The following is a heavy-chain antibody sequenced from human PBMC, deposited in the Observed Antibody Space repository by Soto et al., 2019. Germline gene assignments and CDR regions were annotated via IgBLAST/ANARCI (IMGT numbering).Heavy chain of an antibody. CDR3: ARVSLAVAGTLANYYYGMDV. CDR1: GGSISSGGYY. Sequence: SETLSLTCTVSGGSISSGGYYWSWIRQHPGKGLEWIGYIYYSGSTYYNPSLKSRVTISVDTSKNQFSLKLSSVTAADTAVYYCARVSLAVAGTLANYYYGMDVWGQGTTVTVS. D-gene: IGHD6-19*01. CDR2: IYYSGST. V-gene: IGHV4-31*03. J-gene: IGHJ6*02.